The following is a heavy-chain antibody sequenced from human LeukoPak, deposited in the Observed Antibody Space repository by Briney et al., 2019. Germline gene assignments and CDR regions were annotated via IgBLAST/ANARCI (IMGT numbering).Heavy chain of an antibody. J-gene: IGHJ4*02. D-gene: IGHD2-8*01. CDR1: GYTFTNHY. CDR2: INPNSGGT. CDR3: ARVAYCTIGVCVNFDY. V-gene: IGHV1-2*02. Sequence: ASVKVSCKASGYTFTNHYMHWVRQAPGQGLEWMGWINPNSGGTNYAQKFHGRVTMTRDTSISTAYMELSRLRSDDTAMYYCARVAYCTIGVCVNFDYWGQGTPVTVSS.